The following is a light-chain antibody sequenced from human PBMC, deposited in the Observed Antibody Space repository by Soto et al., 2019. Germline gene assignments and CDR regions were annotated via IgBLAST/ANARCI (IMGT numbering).Light chain of an antibody. CDR3: QQYGSSGT. CDR1: QSVSSY. J-gene: IGKJ1*01. Sequence: EIVFTQSPATLALSPCERAALSCRASQSVSSYLAWYQQKPGQAPRLLIYDASNRATGIPARFSGSGSGTDFTLTISRLEPEDFAVYYCQQYGSSGTFGQGTKVDI. CDR2: DAS. V-gene: IGKV3-11*01.